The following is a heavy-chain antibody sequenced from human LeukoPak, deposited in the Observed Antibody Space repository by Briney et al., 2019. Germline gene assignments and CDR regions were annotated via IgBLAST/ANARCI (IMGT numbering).Heavy chain of an antibody. Sequence: PSETLSLTCTVSGGSISSYYWSWIRQPPGKGLEWIGYIYYSGSTNYNPSLKSRVTISVDTSKNQFSLKLSSVTAADTAVYYCARSPSRYYYDSSGYYRYFDYWGQGTPVTVSS. CDR2: IYYSGST. CDR3: ARSPSRYYYDSSGYYRYFDY. J-gene: IGHJ4*02. D-gene: IGHD3-22*01. V-gene: IGHV4-59*01. CDR1: GGSISSYY.